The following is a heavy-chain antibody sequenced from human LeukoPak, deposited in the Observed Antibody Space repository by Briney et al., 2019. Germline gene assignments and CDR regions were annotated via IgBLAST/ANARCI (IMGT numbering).Heavy chain of an antibody. CDR2: VDSDGSST. D-gene: IGHD3-3*01. J-gene: IGHJ3*02. V-gene: IGHV3-74*01. CDR1: GFTFSSYW. Sequence: PGGSLRLSCAASGFTFSSYWMHWVRQAPGKGLVWVSRVDSDGSSTTYAGSVKGRFTISRDNAKSRLYLQMNSLRAEDTAVYYCARGITIFGVVNDAFDIWGQGTMVTVSS. CDR3: ARGITIFGVVNDAFDI.